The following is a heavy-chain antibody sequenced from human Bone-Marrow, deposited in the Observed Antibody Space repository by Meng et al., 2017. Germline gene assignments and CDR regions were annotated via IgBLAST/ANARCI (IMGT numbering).Heavy chain of an antibody. D-gene: IGHD1-1*01. Sequence: SVKVSCKASGGTFSSYAISWVRQAPGQGLEWMGGIIPIFGTANYAQKFQGRVTITADKSTSTAYMELSSLRSEDTAVYYCARGGILEYYYYYCMDVWGQGTTVTVSS. CDR3: ARGGILEYYYYYCMDV. CDR2: IIPIFGTA. CDR1: GGTFSSYA. V-gene: IGHV1-69*06. J-gene: IGHJ6*02.